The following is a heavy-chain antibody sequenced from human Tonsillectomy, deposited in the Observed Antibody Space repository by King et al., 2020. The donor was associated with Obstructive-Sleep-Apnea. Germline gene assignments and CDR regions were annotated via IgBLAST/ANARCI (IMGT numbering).Heavy chain of an antibody. CDR2: IFDSGNT. D-gene: IGHD3-22*01. V-gene: IGHV4-59*01. CDR3: ARQRYYYDSSGYYYPAFDH. Sequence: PLQESGPGLVKPSETLSLTCTVSGGSISTYYWSWIRQPPGTRLEWIGYIFDSGNTRYNPALKSRVTISVDTSKNQFSLRLSSVTSADTAVYYCARQRYYYDSSGYYYPAFDHWGRGTLVTVSS. J-gene: IGHJ4*02. CDR1: GGSISTYY.